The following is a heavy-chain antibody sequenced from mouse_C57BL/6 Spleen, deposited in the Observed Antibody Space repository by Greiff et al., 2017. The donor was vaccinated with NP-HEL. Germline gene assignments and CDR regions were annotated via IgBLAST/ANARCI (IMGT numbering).Heavy chain of an antibody. CDR2: IWTGGGT. V-gene: IGHV2-9-1*01. J-gene: IGHJ2*01. CDR3: ARKGDYDVEDYFDY. D-gene: IGHD2-4*01. Sequence: VKLEESGPGLVAPSQSLSITCTVSGFSLTSYAISWVRQPPGKGLEWLGVIWTGGGTNYNSALKSRLSISKDNSKSQVFLKMNSLQTDDTARYYCARKGDYDVEDYFDYWGQGTTLTVSS. CDR1: GFSLTSYA.